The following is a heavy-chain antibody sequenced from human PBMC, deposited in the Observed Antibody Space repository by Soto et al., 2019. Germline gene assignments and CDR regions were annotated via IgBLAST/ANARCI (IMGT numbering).Heavy chain of an antibody. J-gene: IGHJ6*02. V-gene: IGHV4-39*01. CDR2: IYYSGST. D-gene: IGHD1-26*01. CDR3: ATSIVGATIRVYYYGMDV. CDR1: GGSISSSSYY. Sequence: PSETLSLTCTVSGGSISSSSYYWGWIRQPPGKGLEWIGSIYYSGSTYYNPSLKSRVTISVDTSKNQFSLRSEDTAVYYCATSIVGATIRVYYYGMDVWGQGTTVTVSS.